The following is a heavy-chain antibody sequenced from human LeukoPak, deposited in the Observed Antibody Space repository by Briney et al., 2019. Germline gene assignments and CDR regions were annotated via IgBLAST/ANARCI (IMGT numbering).Heavy chain of an antibody. CDR1: GGSVRDNY. J-gene: IGHJ4*02. CDR3: AGHVSAAAGGR. Sequence: PSETLSLTCAVYGGSVRDNYWSWIRQPPGKGLEWIGEIHHSGSTKYNPSLKSRVTISSDTSKNQFSLKLNSMTAADTAVYYCAGHVSAAAGGRWGQGTLVTVSS. V-gene: IGHV4-34*01. CDR2: IHHSGST. D-gene: IGHD6-13*01.